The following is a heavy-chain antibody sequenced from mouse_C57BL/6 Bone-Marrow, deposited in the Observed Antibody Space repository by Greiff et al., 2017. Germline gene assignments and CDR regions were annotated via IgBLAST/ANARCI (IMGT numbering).Heavy chain of an antibody. J-gene: IGHJ3*01. CDR2: ISYDGSN. CDR1: GYSITSGYY. CDR3: ARDGYWFAY. V-gene: IGHV3-6*01. D-gene: IGHD2-2*01. Sequence: ESGPGLVKPSQSLSLTCSVSGYSITSGYYWNWIRQFPGNQLEWMGYISYDGSNNYNPSLKNRISITRDTSKNQFFLKLNSVTTEDTATYYCARDGYWFAYWGQGTLVTVSA.